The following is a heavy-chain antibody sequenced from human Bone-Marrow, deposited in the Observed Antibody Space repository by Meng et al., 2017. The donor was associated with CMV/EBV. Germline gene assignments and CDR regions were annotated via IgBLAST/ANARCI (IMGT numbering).Heavy chain of an antibody. J-gene: IGHJ4*02. V-gene: IGHV4-34*01. CDR1: GAPFSGY. CDR2: ITHSGST. Sequence: QVHLQQWGAGLVNPSETLCLTCGVYGAPFSGYWSWVRQPPGKGLEWIGEITHSGSTNYNVSLKSRVTISIDTSKNQFSLKLSSVTATDTAVYYCAPGFRSWSGSYSSWGQGTLVTVSS. CDR3: APGFRSWSGSYSS. D-gene: IGHD1-26*01.